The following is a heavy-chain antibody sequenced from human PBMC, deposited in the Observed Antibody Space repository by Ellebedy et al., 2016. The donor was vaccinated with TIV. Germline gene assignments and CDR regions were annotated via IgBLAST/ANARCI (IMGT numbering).Heavy chain of an antibody. CDR2: IKPGGNET. CDR3: ATDEGIY. CDR1: GFTFSDYW. Sequence: PGGSLRLSCAASGFTFSDYWMNWVRQAPGKGLEWVANIKPGGNETFYVGSVVGRFTISRDNANNSLYLQMDSLRAEDTAVYYCATDEGIYWGQGTLVTVSS. V-gene: IGHV3-7*03. D-gene: IGHD3-10*01. J-gene: IGHJ4*02.